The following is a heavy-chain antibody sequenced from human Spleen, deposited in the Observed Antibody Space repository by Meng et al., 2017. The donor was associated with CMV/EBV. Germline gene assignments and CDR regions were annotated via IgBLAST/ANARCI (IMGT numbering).Heavy chain of an antibody. CDR3: VRAFSS. Sequence: SGNLSLTCGGSGVYINSANWWSWVRQPPGKGLEWIGEIYHSGSTHYNPSLKSRVTMSIDKSKNEFSLNLISVTAADTAVYYGVRAFSSWGQGTLVTVSS. CDR2: IYHSGST. V-gene: IGHV4-4*02. D-gene: IGHD6-6*01. CDR1: GVYINSANW. J-gene: IGHJ5*02.